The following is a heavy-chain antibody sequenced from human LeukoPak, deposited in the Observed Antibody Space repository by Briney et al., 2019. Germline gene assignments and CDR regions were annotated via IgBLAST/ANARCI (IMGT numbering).Heavy chain of an antibody. CDR1: GFTFSSYS. V-gene: IGHV3-21*01. D-gene: IGHD3-3*01. CDR3: ARERGEVTSSMDV. J-gene: IGHJ6*02. CDR2: ISSSSSYI. Sequence: GGSLRLSCAASGFTFSSYSMNWVRQAPGKGLEWVSSISSSSSYIYYADSVKGRFTISRDNAKNSLYLQMNSLRAEDTAVYYCARERGEVTSSMDVWGQGTTVTVSS.